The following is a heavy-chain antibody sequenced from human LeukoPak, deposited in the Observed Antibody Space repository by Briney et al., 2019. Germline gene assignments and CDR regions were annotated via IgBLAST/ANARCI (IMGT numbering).Heavy chain of an antibody. Sequence: SETLSLTCTVSGGSISSHYWSWIRQPPGKGLEWIGYIYYSGSTNYNPSLKSRVTISVDTSKNQFSLKLSSVTAADTAVYYCARDEGYCSSTSCYNWFDPWGQGTLVTVSS. V-gene: IGHV4-59*11. CDR2: IYYSGST. CDR3: ARDEGYCSSTSCYNWFDP. J-gene: IGHJ5*02. D-gene: IGHD2-2*01. CDR1: GGSISSHY.